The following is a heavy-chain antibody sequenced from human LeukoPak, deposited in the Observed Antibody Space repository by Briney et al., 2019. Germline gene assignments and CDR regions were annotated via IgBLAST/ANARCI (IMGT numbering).Heavy chain of an antibody. CDR2: LSSSGGST. CDR3: ATDLVVVLPAAYDN. J-gene: IGHJ4*02. CDR1: GFIFSNYV. Sequence: PGGSLRLSCSASGFIFSNYVMSWVRQSPGKGQEWVSTLSSSGGSTYHADSVKGRFTISRDNSKNTLYLQMNSLRAEDTAVYYCATDLVVVLPAAYDNWGQGALVTVSS. D-gene: IGHD2-2*01. V-gene: IGHV3-23*01.